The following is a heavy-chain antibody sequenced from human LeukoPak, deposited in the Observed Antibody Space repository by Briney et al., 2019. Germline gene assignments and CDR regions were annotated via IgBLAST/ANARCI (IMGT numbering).Heavy chain of an antibody. CDR1: GDSITTYY. CDR2: IIYSGSS. CDR3: AKGAGWYNY. D-gene: IGHD6-19*01. J-gene: IGHJ4*02. V-gene: IGHV4-59*01. Sequence: SKTLSLTCTVSGDSITTYYWSWIRQPPGKGLEWIGFIIYSGSSTYSPSLKSRVAISMDTSNNQFSLKLSSVTAADTAVYYCAKGAGWYNYWGQGTLVTVSS.